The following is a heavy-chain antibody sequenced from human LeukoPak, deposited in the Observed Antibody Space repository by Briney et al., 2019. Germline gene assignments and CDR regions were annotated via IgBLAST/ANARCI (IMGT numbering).Heavy chain of an antibody. CDR1: GYTFTGYY. Sequence: ASVKVSCKASGYTFTGYYMHWVRQAPGQGLEWMGWINPNSGDTNYAQKFRGRVTMTRDTSIRTAYLEVGGLRSDDTAVYYCAKNPYEYYFDYWGQGTLVTVSS. CDR3: AKNPYEYYFDY. D-gene: IGHD5-12*01. J-gene: IGHJ4*02. CDR2: INPNSGDT. V-gene: IGHV1-2*02.